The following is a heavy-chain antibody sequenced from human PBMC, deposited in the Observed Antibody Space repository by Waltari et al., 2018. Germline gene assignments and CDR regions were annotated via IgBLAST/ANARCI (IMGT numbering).Heavy chain of an antibody. Sequence: QVQLQESGPGLVKPSQTLSLPCTVSGGSISSGSYYWSWIRQPAGKGLEGVGRIYTSRSTNYNPVLKSRVTISVDTSKNQFSLKLSSVTAADTAVYYCARDPYSSPHRMDVWGKGTTVTVSS. J-gene: IGHJ6*04. D-gene: IGHD6-13*01. CDR2: IYTSRST. V-gene: IGHV4-61*02. CDR3: ARDPYSSPHRMDV. CDR1: GGSISSGSYY.